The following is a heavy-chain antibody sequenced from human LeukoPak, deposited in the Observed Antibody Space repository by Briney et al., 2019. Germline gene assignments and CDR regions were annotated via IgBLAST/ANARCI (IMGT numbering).Heavy chain of an antibody. CDR2: ISYTGST. D-gene: IGHD1-14*01. CDR3: VRVGGSPLGALDV. Sequence: PSETLSLICIVSGGSIRDYDWSWIRQPPGKGLEWIGYISYTGSTSSNPSLKSRVTMSGDTPKNQFSLRLGSVTAADTAVYYCVRVGGSPLGALDVWGQGTMVTVS. V-gene: IGHV4-59*01. CDR1: GGSIRDYD. J-gene: IGHJ3*01.